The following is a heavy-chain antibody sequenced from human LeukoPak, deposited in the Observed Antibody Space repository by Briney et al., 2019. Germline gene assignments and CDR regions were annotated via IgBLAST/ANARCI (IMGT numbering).Heavy chain of an antibody. CDR2: IIPIFGTA. D-gene: IGHD3-10*01. J-gene: IGHJ4*02. Sequence: SVKVSCKASGGTFSSYAISWVRQAPGQGLEWMGGIIPIFGTANYAQKFQGRVTMTTDTSTNTAYMELRSLRSDDTAVYYCARDVLTMIRGVVDYWGQGTLVTVSS. CDR1: GGTFSSYA. CDR3: ARDVLTMIRGVVDY. V-gene: IGHV1-69*05.